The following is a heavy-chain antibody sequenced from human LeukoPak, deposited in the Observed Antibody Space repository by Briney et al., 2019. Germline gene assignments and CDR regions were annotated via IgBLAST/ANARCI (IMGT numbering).Heavy chain of an antibody. D-gene: IGHD3-10*01. Sequence: SETLSLTCTVSGGYISTSTYYWGWIRQPPGKGLEWIGEIHHSGTTYYHPSLKSRLTISVDTSKNQFSLKLNSVTAADTAVYYCARVTYNGYQHFDNWGQGTLVTVSS. CDR2: IHHSGTT. J-gene: IGHJ4*02. CDR3: ARVTYNGYQHFDN. CDR1: GGYISTSTYY. V-gene: IGHV4-39*07.